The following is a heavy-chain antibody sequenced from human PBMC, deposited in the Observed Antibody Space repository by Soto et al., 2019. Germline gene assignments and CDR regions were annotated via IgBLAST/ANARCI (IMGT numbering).Heavy chain of an antibody. V-gene: IGHV3-30-3*01. Sequence: QVQLVESGGGVVQPGRSLRLSCAASGFTFSSYAMHWVRQAPGKGLEWVAVISYDGSNKYYADSVKGRFTISRDNSKNTLYLQMSSLRAEDTAVYYCASIPSYYGIGDYWGQGTLVTVSS. CDR1: GFTFSSYA. CDR3: ASIPSYYGIGDY. D-gene: IGHD3-10*01. CDR2: ISYDGSNK. J-gene: IGHJ4*02.